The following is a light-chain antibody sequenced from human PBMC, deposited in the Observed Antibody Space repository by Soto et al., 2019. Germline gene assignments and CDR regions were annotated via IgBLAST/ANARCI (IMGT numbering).Light chain of an antibody. CDR1: QSISKY. CDR2: DTS. CDR3: QQRSNWPVT. V-gene: IGKV3-11*01. J-gene: IGKJ3*01. Sequence: EIVLTQSPATLSLSPGEGATLSCRASQSISKYLAWYQQKPGQAPRVLIYDTSNRATGIPARFSGTGSGTDFTLTISSLEPEDFAVYYCQQRSNWPVTFGPGTKVDIK.